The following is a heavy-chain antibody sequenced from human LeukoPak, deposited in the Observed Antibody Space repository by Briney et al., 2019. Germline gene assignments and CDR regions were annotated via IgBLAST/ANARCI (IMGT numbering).Heavy chain of an antibody. D-gene: IGHD1-26*01. V-gene: IGHV4-59*01. CDR2: IYYSGST. CDR1: GGSISSYY. Sequence: SETLSLTCTVSGGSISSYYWSWIRQPPGKGLEWIGYIYYSGSTNYNPSLKSRVTISVDTSKNQFSLKLSSVTAADTAVYYCARESSGIDYWGQGTLVTVSS. CDR3: ARESSGIDY. J-gene: IGHJ4*02.